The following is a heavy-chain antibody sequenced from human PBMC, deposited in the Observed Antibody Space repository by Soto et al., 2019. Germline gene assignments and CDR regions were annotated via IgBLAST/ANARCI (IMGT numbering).Heavy chain of an antibody. D-gene: IGHD3-10*01. Sequence: QVQLVESGGGVVQSGGSLRLSCAASGFTFSYYEMHWVRQAPGKGLEWVTVISPDGGITIYSASVRGRFTVSRDNSKSTLHLQMDSLRPDDTAVYYCAKDMFRAVPDHFDYWGHGTLVTVSS. CDR3: AKDMFRAVPDHFDY. CDR1: GFTFSYYE. J-gene: IGHJ4*01. V-gene: IGHV3-30-3*01. CDR2: ISPDGGIT.